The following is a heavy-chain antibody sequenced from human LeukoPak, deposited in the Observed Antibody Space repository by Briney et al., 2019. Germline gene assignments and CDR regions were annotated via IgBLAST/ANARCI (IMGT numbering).Heavy chain of an antibody. Sequence: ASVKVSCKASGYTFTSYAMHWVRQAPGQRLEWMGWINAGNGSTKYSQKFQGRVTITRDTSADTAYMELSSLRSEDTAVYYCARLKYCTNGVCYAGFDYWGQGTLVTVSS. CDR2: INAGNGST. D-gene: IGHD2-8*01. V-gene: IGHV1-3*01. CDR1: GYTFTSYA. CDR3: ARLKYCTNGVCYAGFDY. J-gene: IGHJ4*02.